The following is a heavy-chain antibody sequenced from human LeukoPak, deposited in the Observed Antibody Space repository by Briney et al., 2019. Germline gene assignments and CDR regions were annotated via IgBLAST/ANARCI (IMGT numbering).Heavy chain of an antibody. Sequence: SETLSLTCTLSGGSNSSGDYYWLGIRQPPGELVELIGDIYYSGSTYYNPSLKSRVTISVDTSKNQFSLKLSSVTAADTAVYYCARVIDSSGPDYWGQGTLVTVSS. CDR1: GGSNSSGDYY. CDR2: IYYSGST. D-gene: IGHD3-22*01. J-gene: IGHJ4*02. V-gene: IGHV4-30-4*08. CDR3: ARVIDSSGPDY.